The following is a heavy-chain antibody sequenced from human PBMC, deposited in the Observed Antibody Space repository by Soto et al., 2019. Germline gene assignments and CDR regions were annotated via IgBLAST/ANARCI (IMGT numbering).Heavy chain of an antibody. CDR2: INHSGST. V-gene: IGHV4-34*01. CDR1: GGSFSGYY. J-gene: IGHJ4*02. Sequence: SETLSLTCAVYGGSFSGYYWSWIRQPPGKGLEWIGEINHSGSTNYNPSLKSRVTISVDTSKNQFSLKLSSVTAADTAVYYCARDKRRDGYDDYWGQGTLVTVSS. CDR3: ARDKRRDGYDDY. D-gene: IGHD5-12*01.